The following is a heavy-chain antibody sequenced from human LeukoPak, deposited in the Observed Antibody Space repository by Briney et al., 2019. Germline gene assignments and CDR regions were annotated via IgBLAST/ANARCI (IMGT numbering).Heavy chain of an antibody. V-gene: IGHV4-34*01. CDR2: INHSGST. J-gene: IGHJ5*02. D-gene: IGHD3-16*01. CDR1: GGSISSYY. Sequence: PSETLSLTCTVSGGSISSYYWSWIRQPPGKGLEWIGEINHSGSTNYNPSLKSRVTMSVDMSKNQISLNLNSVTAADTAVYYCARDIWGSSTWGPGTLATVSS. CDR3: ARDIWGSST.